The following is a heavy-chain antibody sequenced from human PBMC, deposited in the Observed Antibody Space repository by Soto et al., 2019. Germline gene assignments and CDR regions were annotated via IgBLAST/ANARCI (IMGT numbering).Heavy chain of an antibody. CDR2: INSDGSST. D-gene: IGHD5-18*01. J-gene: IGHJ6*02. Sequence: GGSLRLSCASSGFTFISYWMHWVRQAPGKGLVWVSRINSDGSSTSYADSVKGRFTISRDNAKNTLYLQMNSLRAEDTAVYYCARAWDTLYYYYGMDVWGQGTTVTVSS. V-gene: IGHV3-74*01. CDR1: GFTFISYW. CDR3: ARAWDTLYYYYGMDV.